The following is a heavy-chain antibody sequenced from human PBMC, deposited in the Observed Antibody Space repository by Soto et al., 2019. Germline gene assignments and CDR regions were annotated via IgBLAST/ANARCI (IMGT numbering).Heavy chain of an antibody. CDR1: GYNFTSYD. Sequence: ASVKVSCKASGYNFTSYDMHWVRQAPGQRIEGMGWINAGNGNTKYSKKFQGRVTMTTDTSTSTAYMELRSLRSDDTALYYCARAFGDYLNWFHPWGQGPLVTVS. D-gene: IGHD4-17*01. CDR2: INAGNGNT. V-gene: IGHV1-3*01. CDR3: ARAFGDYLNWFHP. J-gene: IGHJ5*02.